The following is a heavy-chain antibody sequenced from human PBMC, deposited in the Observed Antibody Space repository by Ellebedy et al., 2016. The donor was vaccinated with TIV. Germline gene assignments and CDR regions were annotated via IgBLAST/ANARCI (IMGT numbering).Heavy chain of an antibody. CDR1: GFTFSMYW. V-gene: IGHV3-74*01. CDR3: ARGVLNSGYYPDK. J-gene: IGHJ4*02. D-gene: IGHD3-22*01. Sequence: GESLKISCAASGFTFSMYWMHWVRQVPGKGLVLVSRISSDVTGPTYADSVRGRFTISRDNAKNTVYLQMHSLRVEDTAVYYCARGVLNSGYYPDKWGPGTLVTVSS. CDR2: ISSDVTGP.